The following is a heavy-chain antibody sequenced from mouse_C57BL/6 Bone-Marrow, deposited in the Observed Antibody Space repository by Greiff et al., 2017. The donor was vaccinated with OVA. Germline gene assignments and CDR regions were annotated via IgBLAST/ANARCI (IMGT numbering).Heavy chain of an antibody. J-gene: IGHJ2*01. CDR3: VRQRYYGRGNYFDY. CDR2: IRSKSNNYAT. CDR1: GFSFNTYA. Sequence: DVHLVESGGGLVQPKGSLKLSCAASGFSFNTYAMNWVRQAPGKGLEWVARIRSKSNNYATYYADSVKDRFTIPRDDSESMLYLQMNNLKTEDTAMYYCVRQRYYGRGNYFDYWGQGTTLTVSS. V-gene: IGHV10-1*01. D-gene: IGHD1-1*01.